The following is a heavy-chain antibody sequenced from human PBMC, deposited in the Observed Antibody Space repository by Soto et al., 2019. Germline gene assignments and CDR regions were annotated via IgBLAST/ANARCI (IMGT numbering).Heavy chain of an antibody. D-gene: IGHD6-13*01. CDR3: ARERSAAGTGWFDP. Sequence: QVQLVQSGAEVKKPGASVKVSCKASGYTFTSYDINWVRQATGQGLEWMGWMNPNSGNTGYAQKFQGRVTMTRNTYLSTAYIELSSLRSEDTAVYYCARERSAAGTGWFDPWGQGTLVTVSS. J-gene: IGHJ5*02. V-gene: IGHV1-8*01. CDR1: GYTFTSYD. CDR2: MNPNSGNT.